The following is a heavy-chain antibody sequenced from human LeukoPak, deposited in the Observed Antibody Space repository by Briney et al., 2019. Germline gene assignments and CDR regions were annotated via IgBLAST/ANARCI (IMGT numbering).Heavy chain of an antibody. CDR1: GFTFSSYE. CDR3: ARDWSTTSRISGFDY. D-gene: IGHD2/OR15-2a*01. CDR2: ISRRGDTE. J-gene: IGHJ4*02. V-gene: IGHV3-48*03. Sequence: GGSLRLSCAASGFTFSSYEMNWVRQAPGKGLEWLSYISRRGDTEYYADSVKGRFTISRGNAKNSVFLEMNSLRAEDTALYYCARDWSTTSRISGFDYWGQGTLVTVSA.